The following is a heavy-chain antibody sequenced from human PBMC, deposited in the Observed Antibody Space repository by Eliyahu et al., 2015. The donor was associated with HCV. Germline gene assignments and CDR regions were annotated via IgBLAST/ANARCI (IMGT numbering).Heavy chain of an antibody. D-gene: IGHD4-17*01. Sequence: EVQLVESGGGLVKPGGSLRLSCAASGFXFSSHMMNWVRQAPGRGLEWVSSISTRLNYIYYADSVKGRFTISRDNAKNSLYLQMNSLRAEDTAVYYCVRAQTTVTMSINYYYGLDVWGQGTTVTVSS. CDR2: ISTRLNYI. J-gene: IGHJ6*02. CDR3: VRAQTTVTMSINYYYGLDV. V-gene: IGHV3-21*01. CDR1: GFXFSSHM.